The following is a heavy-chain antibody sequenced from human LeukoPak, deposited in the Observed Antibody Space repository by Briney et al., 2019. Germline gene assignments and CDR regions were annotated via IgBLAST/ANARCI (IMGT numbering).Heavy chain of an antibody. Sequence: PGGSLRLSCAASGFTFGSYSMNWVRQTPGKGLEWVSYISSGSSSIYYADSVKGRFTISRDNAKNSLYLQMNSLRDEDTAAYYCARLANFWSGANDYWGQGTLVTVSS. CDR1: GFTFGSYS. CDR2: ISSGSSSI. V-gene: IGHV3-48*02. D-gene: IGHD3-3*01. CDR3: ARLANFWSGANDY. J-gene: IGHJ4*02.